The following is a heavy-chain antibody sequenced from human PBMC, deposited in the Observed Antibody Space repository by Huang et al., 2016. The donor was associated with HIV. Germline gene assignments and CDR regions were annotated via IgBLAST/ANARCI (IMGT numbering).Heavy chain of an antibody. J-gene: IGHJ3*02. V-gene: IGHV3-48*01. Sequence: EVQLMESGGGLVQPGGSLRLSCAASGFTFSTHNMNWVRQAPGKGLEWVSYIPSSSGSIYDADSVKGRFTISRDNAKNSLYLQMNSLRAEDTAVYYCARFGSYYYGSGSYLDAFDIWGQGTMVTVSS. CDR2: IPSSSGSI. CDR1: GFTFSTHN. CDR3: ARFGSYYYGSGSYLDAFDI. D-gene: IGHD3-10*01.